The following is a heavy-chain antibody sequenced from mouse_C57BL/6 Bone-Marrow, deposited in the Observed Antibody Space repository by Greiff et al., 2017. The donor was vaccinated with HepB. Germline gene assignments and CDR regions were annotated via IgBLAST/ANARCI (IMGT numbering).Heavy chain of an antibody. J-gene: IGHJ4*01. CDR3: AIRGSPFYAMDY. V-gene: IGHV1-63*01. CDR1: GYTFTNYW. CDR2: IYPGGGYT. Sequence: QVQLKESGAELVRPGTSVKMSCKASGYTFTNYWIGWAKQRPGHGLEWIGDIYPGGGYTNYNEKFKGKATLTADKSSSTAYMQFSSLTSEDSAVYYCAIRGSPFYAMDYWGQGTSVTVSS. D-gene: IGHD6-1*01.